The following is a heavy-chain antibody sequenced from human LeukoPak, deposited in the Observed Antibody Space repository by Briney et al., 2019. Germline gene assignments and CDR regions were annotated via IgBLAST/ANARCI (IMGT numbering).Heavy chain of an antibody. CDR2: INHSGST. V-gene: IGHV4-34*01. CDR3: ARVGKLLKGNYYYYYMDV. D-gene: IGHD1-26*01. CDR1: GGSFSGYY. Sequence: SETLSLTCAVYGGSFSGYYWSWIRQPPGKGLEWIGEINHSGSTNYNPSLKSRVTISVDTSKNQFSLKLSSVTAADAAVYYCARVGKLLKGNYYYYYMDVWGKGTTVTISS. J-gene: IGHJ6*03.